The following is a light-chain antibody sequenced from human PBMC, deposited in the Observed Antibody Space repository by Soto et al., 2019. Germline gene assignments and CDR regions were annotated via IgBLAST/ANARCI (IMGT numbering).Light chain of an antibody. V-gene: IGKV1-39*01. Sequence: DIQMTXXXXXXSXXVRDTXTITCRASQSISVHLNWYQQKPGEVPKLLIYAASNLHSGVPSRFSGSGSETDFALTISSLQPEDFATYYCQQSYITPYTFGQGTRLEIK. J-gene: IGKJ2*01. CDR1: QSISVH. CDR2: AAS. CDR3: QQSYITPYT.